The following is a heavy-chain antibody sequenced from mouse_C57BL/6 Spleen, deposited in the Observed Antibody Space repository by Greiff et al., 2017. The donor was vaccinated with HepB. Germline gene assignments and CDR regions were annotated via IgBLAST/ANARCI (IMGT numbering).Heavy chain of an antibody. J-gene: IGHJ4*01. CDR2: ISSGSSTI. D-gene: IGHD1-1*01. CDR1: GFTFSDYG. Sequence: EVQRVESGGGLVKPGGSLKLSCAASGFTFSDYGMHWVRQAPEKGLEWVAYISSGSSTIYYADTVKGRFTISRDNAKNTLFLQMTSLRSEDTAMYYCARSVMTTVARGYYAMDYWGQGTSVTVSS. V-gene: IGHV5-17*01. CDR3: ARSVMTTVARGYYAMDY.